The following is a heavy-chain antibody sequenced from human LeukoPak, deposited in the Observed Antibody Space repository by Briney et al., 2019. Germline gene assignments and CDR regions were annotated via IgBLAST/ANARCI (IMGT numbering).Heavy chain of an antibody. CDR2: IYTSGST. D-gene: IGHD6-19*01. CDR1: GGSISSYY. V-gene: IGHV4-4*07. Sequence: PSETLSLTCTVSGGSISSYYWSWIRQPAGKGLEWIGRIYTSGSTNYNPSLKSRVTMSVDTSKNQFSLKLSSVTAADTAVYYCARDSSGWYLWTYYYYYYMDVWGKGTTVTVSS. CDR3: ARDSSGWYLWTYYYYYYMDV. J-gene: IGHJ6*03.